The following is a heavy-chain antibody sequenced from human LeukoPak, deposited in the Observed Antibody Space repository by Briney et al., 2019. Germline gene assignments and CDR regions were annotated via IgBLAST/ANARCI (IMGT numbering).Heavy chain of an antibody. V-gene: IGHV5-51*01. CDR3: ARQRMYGYDFELDY. CDR2: IYPGDSDT. J-gene: IGHJ4*02. Sequence: GESLKISRKGSGYSFTSYWIGWVRQMPGKGLEWMGIIYPGDSDTRYSPSFQGQVTISADKSISTTYLQWRSLKASDTAIYYCARQRMYGYDFELDYWGQGTVVTVSS. CDR1: GYSFTSYW. D-gene: IGHD5-12*01.